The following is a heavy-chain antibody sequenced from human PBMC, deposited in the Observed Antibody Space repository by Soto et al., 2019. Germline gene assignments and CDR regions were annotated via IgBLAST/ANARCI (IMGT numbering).Heavy chain of an antibody. CDR1: GFTFRNYN. D-gene: IGHD6-13*01. CDR2: ISSGGST. V-gene: IGHV3-23*01. J-gene: IGHJ4*02. Sequence: PGGSLRLSCAASGFTFRNYNMNWVRQVPGKGLEWVAHISSGGSTYYADSVKGRFTISRDNSKNTLYLQMNSLRAEDTAVYYCAKRAAGTSFDYWGQGTLVTVSS. CDR3: AKRAAGTSFDY.